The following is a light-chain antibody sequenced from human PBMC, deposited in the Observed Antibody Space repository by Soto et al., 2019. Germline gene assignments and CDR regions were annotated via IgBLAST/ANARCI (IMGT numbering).Light chain of an antibody. CDR3: QQYSLWPPLP. J-gene: IGKJ5*01. Sequence: EIVMTQSPATLSVSPGERATLSCRASQSVSSNLAWYQQKPGQAPRLLIYGASTRATGIPARFSGSGSGTEFTLTISSLQSEDFAVYYCQQYSLWPPLPFGQGTRLEIK. V-gene: IGKV3-15*01. CDR1: QSVSSN. CDR2: GAS.